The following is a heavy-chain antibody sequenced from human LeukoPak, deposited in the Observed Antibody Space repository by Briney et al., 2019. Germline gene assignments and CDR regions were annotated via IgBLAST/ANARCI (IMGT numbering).Heavy chain of an antibody. Sequence: NASETLSLTCAVSGYSISSGYYWGRIRQPPGKGLEWIGSIYHSGSTYYNPSLKSRVTISVDTSKNQFSLKLSSVTAADTAVYYCARSGYCSGGSCYPEDYFDYWGQGTLVTVSS. CDR1: GYSISSGYY. J-gene: IGHJ4*02. CDR2: IYHSGST. CDR3: ARSGYCSGGSCYPEDYFDY. D-gene: IGHD2-15*01. V-gene: IGHV4-38-2*01.